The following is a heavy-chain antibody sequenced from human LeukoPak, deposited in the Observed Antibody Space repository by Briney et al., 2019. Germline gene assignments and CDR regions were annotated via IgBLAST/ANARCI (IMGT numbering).Heavy chain of an antibody. J-gene: IGHJ4*02. CDR3: ARALIGYYFDY. D-gene: IGHD2-8*01. Sequence: GGSLRLSCAASGFTFSSYSMNWVRQAPGKGLEWVSSTSSSSSYIYYADSVKGRFTISRDNAKNSLYLQMNSLRAEDTAVYYCARALIGYYFDYWGQGTLVTVSS. V-gene: IGHV3-21*01. CDR1: GFTFSSYS. CDR2: TSSSSSYI.